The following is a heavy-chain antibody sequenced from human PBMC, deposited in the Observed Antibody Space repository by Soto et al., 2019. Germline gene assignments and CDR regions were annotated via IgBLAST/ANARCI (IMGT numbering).Heavy chain of an antibody. Sequence: GGSLRLSCAASGFTFSSSAMTWFRQAPVKWLEWVSAISGSGGSTYYADSVKGRFTISRDNSKTTLYLQMNSLRAEDTALYYCAKDLYYYDSSGYYDYWGQGTLVTVSS. J-gene: IGHJ4*02. D-gene: IGHD3-22*01. CDR3: AKDLYYYDSSGYYDY. CDR2: ISGSGGST. V-gene: IGHV3-23*01. CDR1: GFTFSSSA.